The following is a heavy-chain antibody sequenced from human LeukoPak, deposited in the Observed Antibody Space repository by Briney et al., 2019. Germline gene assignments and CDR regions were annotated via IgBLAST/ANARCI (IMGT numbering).Heavy chain of an antibody. Sequence: PSETLSLTCAVYGGSFSGYYWSWVRQAPGKGLEWVSSISSSSSYIYYADSVKGRFTISRDNAKNSLYLQMNSLRAEDTAVYYCARDDSSSWSNWFDPWGQGTLVTVSS. J-gene: IGHJ5*02. CDR3: ARDDSSSWSNWFDP. CDR1: GGSFSGYY. D-gene: IGHD6-13*01. CDR2: ISSSSSYI. V-gene: IGHV3-21*01.